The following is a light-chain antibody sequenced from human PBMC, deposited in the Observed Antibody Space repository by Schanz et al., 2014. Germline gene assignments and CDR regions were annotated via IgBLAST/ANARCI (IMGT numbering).Light chain of an antibody. CDR1: SSDIGGYNY. Sequence: QSVLTQPPSASGSSGQSVTISCTGTSSDIGGYNYVSWYQQHPGKAPKLIISEVTKRPSGVPDRFSGSKSGNTASLTVSGLQAEDEADYYCSSYGGSHNYVFGTGTKLTVL. J-gene: IGLJ1*01. CDR3: SSYGGSHNYV. V-gene: IGLV2-8*01. CDR2: EVT.